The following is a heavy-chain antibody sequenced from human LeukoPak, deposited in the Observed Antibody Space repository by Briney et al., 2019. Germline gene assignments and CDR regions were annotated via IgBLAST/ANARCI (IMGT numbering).Heavy chain of an antibody. CDR3: ARDRGSDDPIDC. J-gene: IGHJ4*02. D-gene: IGHD2-15*01. CDR1: GFTFSNFG. V-gene: IGHV3-48*02. CDR2: ISGTSGTI. Sequence: GGSLRLSCAASGFTFSNFGMNWVRQAPGKGLEWISYISGTSGTIYQADSVKGRFTISRDNAKNSLYLQMNSLRDEDTAGYYCARDRGSDDPIDCWGQGTLVTVSS.